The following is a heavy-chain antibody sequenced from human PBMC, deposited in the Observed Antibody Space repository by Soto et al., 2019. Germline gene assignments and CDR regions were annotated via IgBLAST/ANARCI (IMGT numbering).Heavy chain of an antibody. V-gene: IGHV3-64D*06. J-gene: IGHJ4*02. CDR2: STYVGGTP. CDR1: GFNLKDYG. Sequence: EVDLVESGGGLVQPGGPLRLSCSASGFNLKDYGMHWVRKAPGKGLEQVAASTYVGGTPYYVESVKGRFTVSRDNSKNTLYLQMGSLRPEDTAIYFCVKDYSHGRFPDYWGQGTLVTVSS. CDR3: VKDYSHGRFPDY. D-gene: IGHD1-26*01.